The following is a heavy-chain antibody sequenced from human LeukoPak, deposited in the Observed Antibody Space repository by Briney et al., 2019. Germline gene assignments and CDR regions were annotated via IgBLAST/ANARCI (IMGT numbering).Heavy chain of an antibody. CDR2: ISSSSSYI. CDR1: GFTFSSYS. J-gene: IGHJ4*02. Sequence: GGSLRLSCAASGFTFSSYSMSWVRQAPGKGLEWVSSISSSSSYIYYADSVKGRFTISRDNAKNSLYLQMNSLRAEDTAVYYCARKTDTTVGGDYWGRGTLVTVSS. D-gene: IGHD1-26*01. V-gene: IGHV3-21*01. CDR3: ARKTDTTVGGDY.